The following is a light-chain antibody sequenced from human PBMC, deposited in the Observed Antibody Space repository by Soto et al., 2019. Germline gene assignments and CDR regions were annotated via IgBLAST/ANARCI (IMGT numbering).Light chain of an antibody. Sequence: EIVLTQSPGTLSLSPGERATLSCRASQSVSNNYLAWYQQKPGQAPRLLIYGASSRATGFPDRFSGSGSGTDFTLTISRLKPEDFAVYYCQQYGSSPRTFGQGTKVEIK. V-gene: IGKV3-20*01. J-gene: IGKJ1*01. CDR1: QSVSNNY. CDR3: QQYGSSPRT. CDR2: GAS.